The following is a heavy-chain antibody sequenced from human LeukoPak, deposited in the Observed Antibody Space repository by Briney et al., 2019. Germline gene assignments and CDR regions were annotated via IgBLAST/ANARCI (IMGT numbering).Heavy chain of an antibody. CDR3: ARDTCSSTSCYPTFDY. CDR2: ISYDGSNK. V-gene: IGHV3-30-3*01. J-gene: IGHJ4*02. Sequence: GGSLRLSCVASGFTFSSYAMHWVRQAPGKGLEWVAVISYDGSNKYYADSVKGRFTISRDNSKNTLYLQMNSLRAEDTAVYYCARDTCSSTSCYPTFDYWGQGTLVTVSS. CDR1: GFTFSSYA. D-gene: IGHD2-2*01.